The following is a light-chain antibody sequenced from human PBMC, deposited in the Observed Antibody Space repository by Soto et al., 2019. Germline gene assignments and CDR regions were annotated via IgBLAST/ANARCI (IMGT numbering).Light chain of an antibody. CDR3: AAWDGTLNGYV. CDR2: NTK. V-gene: IGLV1-44*01. CDR1: SSNSGSNT. J-gene: IGLJ1*01. Sequence: QSVLTQPPSASGTPGQSGTISWSCVSSNSGSNTVNWYQQLPGTAPKLLIYNTKQRPSGVPDRFSGTQSGTSASLAISGLQSEDEADYYCAAWDGTLNGYVFGTGTKVTVL.